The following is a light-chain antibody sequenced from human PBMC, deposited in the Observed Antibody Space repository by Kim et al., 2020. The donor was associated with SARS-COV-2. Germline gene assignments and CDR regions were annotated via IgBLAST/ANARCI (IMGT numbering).Light chain of an antibody. CDR2: QVS. CDR3: QAWDSSIFVV. J-gene: IGLJ2*01. CDR1: NLRDKY. V-gene: IGLV3-1*01. Sequence: SHGQTVSITAPGDNLRDKYACLCQQKPGQSPVLRIYQVSKRPSGIPERFSGSNSGNTATLTLSGTQAMDEADYYFQAWDSSIFVVFGGGTQLTVL.